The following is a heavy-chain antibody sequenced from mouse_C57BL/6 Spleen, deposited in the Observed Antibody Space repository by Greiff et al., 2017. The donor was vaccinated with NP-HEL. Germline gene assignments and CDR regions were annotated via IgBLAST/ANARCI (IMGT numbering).Heavy chain of an antibody. Sequence: QVQLQQSGPELVKPGASVKISCKASGYAFSSSWMNWVKQRPGKGLEWIGRIYPGDGDTNYNGKFKGKATLTADKSSSTAYMQLSSLTSEDAAVYCCARGEDSSGLAYWGQGTLVTVSA. CDR2: IYPGDGDT. J-gene: IGHJ3*01. D-gene: IGHD3-2*02. CDR1: GYAFSSSW. V-gene: IGHV1-82*01. CDR3: ARGEDSSGLAY.